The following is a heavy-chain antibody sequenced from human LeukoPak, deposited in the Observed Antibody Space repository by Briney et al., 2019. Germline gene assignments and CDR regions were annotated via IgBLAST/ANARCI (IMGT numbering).Heavy chain of an antibody. D-gene: IGHD2-15*01. V-gene: IGHV4-59*12. CDR1: GGSMSTYY. CDR2: IYYSGST. Sequence: PSETLSLTCTVSGGSMSTYYWSWIRQPPGKGLEWIGYIYYSGSTNCNPSLKSRVTISIETSKNQFSLKLSSVTAADTAVYYCAIYPQDWSLAYWGQGTLVTVSS. J-gene: IGHJ4*02. CDR3: AIYPQDWSLAY.